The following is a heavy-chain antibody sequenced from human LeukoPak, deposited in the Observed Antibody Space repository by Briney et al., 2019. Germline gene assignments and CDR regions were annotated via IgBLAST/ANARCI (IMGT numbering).Heavy chain of an antibody. Sequence: SATLSLTCAVYGGSFSGYYWSWIRQPPGKGLEWIGEINHSGSTNYNPSLKSRVTISVDTSKNQFSLKLSSVTAADTAVYYCARSSSWRAPDYWGQGTLVTVSS. D-gene: IGHD6-13*01. CDR1: GGSFSGYY. J-gene: IGHJ4*02. V-gene: IGHV4-34*01. CDR2: INHSGST. CDR3: ARSSSWRAPDY.